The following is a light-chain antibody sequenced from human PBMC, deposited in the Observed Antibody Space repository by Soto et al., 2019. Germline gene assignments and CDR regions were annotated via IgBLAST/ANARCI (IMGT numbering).Light chain of an antibody. J-gene: IGKJ4*01. CDR2: AAS. CDR3: QKYNSAPALT. V-gene: IGKV1-27*01. Sequence: DIQMTQSPSSLSASVGDRVSITCRASQGISNYLAWYQQKPGKVPKLLIYAASTLQSGVPSRFSGSGSGTDFTLTISSLQPEDVATYYCQKYNSAPALTFGGGTKVEIK. CDR1: QGISNY.